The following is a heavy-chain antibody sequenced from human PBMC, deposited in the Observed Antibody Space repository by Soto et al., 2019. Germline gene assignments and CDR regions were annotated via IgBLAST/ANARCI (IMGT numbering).Heavy chain of an antibody. CDR3: ARDLTRYTFDY. Sequence: GGSLRLSCAASGFIFRSYSMAWVRQAPGKGLEWLSYITSSSAYIYYADSVRGRFTISRDNAKNSLYLQMNSLRAEDTAVYYCARDLTRYTFDYWGQGTLVTVSS. J-gene: IGHJ4*02. CDR2: ITSSSAYI. V-gene: IGHV3-21*01. D-gene: IGHD5-18*01. CDR1: GFIFRSYS.